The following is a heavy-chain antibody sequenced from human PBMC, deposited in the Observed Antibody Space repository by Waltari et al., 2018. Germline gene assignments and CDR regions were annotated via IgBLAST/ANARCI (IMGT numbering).Heavy chain of an antibody. Sequence: QVQLQQWGAGLLKPSETLSLTFAVYGGSFSGYYWSWIRQPPGKGLEWIGEINHSGSTNYNPSLKSRVTISVDTSKNQFSLKLSSVTAADTAVYYCARESTVTTFLPDANYYFDYWGQGTLVTVSS. J-gene: IGHJ4*02. V-gene: IGHV4-34*01. D-gene: IGHD4-4*01. CDR1: GGSFSGYY. CDR2: INHSGST. CDR3: ARESTVTTFLPDANYYFDY.